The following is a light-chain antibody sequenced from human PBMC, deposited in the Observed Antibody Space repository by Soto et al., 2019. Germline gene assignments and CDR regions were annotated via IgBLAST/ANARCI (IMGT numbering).Light chain of an antibody. V-gene: IGKV1-5*01. CDR2: DAS. J-gene: IGKJ4*01. CDR1: QSISNR. Sequence: DIQMTQSPSTLSASVGDRVTITCRASQSISNRLAWYQQKPGKAPKVVIYDASSLESGVPSRFSGSGSGTDFALTITSLQAEDFATYYCQQLRMYPSTFGGGTKVDIK. CDR3: QQLRMYPST.